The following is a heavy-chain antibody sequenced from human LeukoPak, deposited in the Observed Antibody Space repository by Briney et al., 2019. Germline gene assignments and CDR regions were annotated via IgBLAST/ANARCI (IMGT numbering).Heavy chain of an antibody. CDR2: ISYDGSNK. V-gene: IGHV3-30*18. Sequence: GGSLRLSCAASGFTFSSYGMYWVRQAPGKGLEWVAVISYDGSNKYYADSVKGRFTISRDNSKNTLYLQMNSLRAEDTAVYYCAKGHGYSSSWYMEALDPWGQGTLVTVSS. D-gene: IGHD6-13*01. CDR3: AKGHGYSSSWYMEALDP. J-gene: IGHJ5*02. CDR1: GFTFSSYG.